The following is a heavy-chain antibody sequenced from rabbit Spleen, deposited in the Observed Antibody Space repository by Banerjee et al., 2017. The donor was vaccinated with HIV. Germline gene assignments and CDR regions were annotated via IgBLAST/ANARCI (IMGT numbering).Heavy chain of an antibody. CDR1: GFSFTNTYY. CDR2: IDAGSSGSI. V-gene: IGHV1S40*01. Sequence: QSLEESGGDLVKPGASLTLTCTASGFSFTNTYYMCWVRQAPGKGLEWIACIDAGSSGSIYYGNWAKGRFTISKTSSTTVTLQMTSLTAADTATYFCARDLDGVIGWNFGWWGPGTLVTVS. D-gene: IGHD4-1*01. CDR3: ARDLDGVIGWNFGW. J-gene: IGHJ6*01.